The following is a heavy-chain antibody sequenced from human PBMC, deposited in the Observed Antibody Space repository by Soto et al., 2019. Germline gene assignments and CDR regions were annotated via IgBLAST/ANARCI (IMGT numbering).Heavy chain of an antibody. CDR2: IYSGGST. D-gene: IGHD4-17*01. V-gene: IGHV3-53*04. CDR3: ARHYGDYRGNFDY. J-gene: IGHJ4*02. Sequence: APGKGLEWVSVIYSGGSTYYADSVKGRFTISRHNSKNTLYLQMNSLRAEDTAVYYCARHYGDYRGNFDYWGQGTLVNVSS.